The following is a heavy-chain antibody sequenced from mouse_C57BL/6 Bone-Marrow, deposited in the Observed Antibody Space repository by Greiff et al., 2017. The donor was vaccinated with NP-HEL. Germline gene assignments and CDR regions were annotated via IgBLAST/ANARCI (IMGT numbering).Heavy chain of an antibody. CDR1: GYTFTDYY. CDR2: IFPGSGST. D-gene: IGHD2-5*01. CDR3: ARWAYYSTLAWFAY. Sequence: VQLQQSGPELVKPGASVKISCKASGYTFTDYYINWVKQRPGQGLEWIGWIFPGSGSTYYNEKFKGKATLTADKSSSTAYMELRSLTSEDSAVYFCARWAYYSTLAWFAYWGQGTLVTVSA. V-gene: IGHV1-75*01. J-gene: IGHJ3*01.